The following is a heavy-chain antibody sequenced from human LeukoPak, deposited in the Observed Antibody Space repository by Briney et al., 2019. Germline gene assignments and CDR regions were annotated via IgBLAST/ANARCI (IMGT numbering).Heavy chain of an antibody. J-gene: IGHJ4*02. D-gene: IGHD2-2*01. CDR1: GFTVSSSY. V-gene: IGHV3-53*01. CDR3: ARQTGESTNFDN. CDR2: IYSGGTT. Sequence: GVSLRLSCAASGFTVSSSYISWVRQAPGKGLEWVSAIYSGGTTYYADSVRGRFTISRDNSKNTLYLLMNSLRAEDTAMYHCARQTGESTNFDNWGQGTLVTVSS.